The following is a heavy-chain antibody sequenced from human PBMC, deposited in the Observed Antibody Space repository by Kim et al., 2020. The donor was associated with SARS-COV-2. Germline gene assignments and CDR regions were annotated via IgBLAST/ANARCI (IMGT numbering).Heavy chain of an antibody. CDR2: IYYSGST. CDR1: GGSISSYY. CDR3: ARDSNNYDILTGYYGGGHYVDY. V-gene: IGHV4-59*01. D-gene: IGHD3-9*01. J-gene: IGHJ4*02. Sequence: SETLSLTCTVSGGSISSYYWSWIRQPPGKGLEWIGYIYYSGSTNYNPSLKSRVTISVDTSKNQFSLKLSSVTAADTAVYYCARDSNNYDILTGYYGGGHYVDYWGQGTLVTVSS.